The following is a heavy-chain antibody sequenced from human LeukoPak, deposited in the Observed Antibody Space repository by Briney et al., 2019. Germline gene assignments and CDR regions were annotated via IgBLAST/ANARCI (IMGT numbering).Heavy chain of an antibody. CDR2: IDSKSGAT. J-gene: IGHJ5*02. CDR3: ARHVGGVRRFDP. Sequence: ASVKVSCKASGYTFAHYYLHWVRQAPGQGLEWMGWIDSKSGATHYEQKFQGTVTMTRDTSITTVYLELSSLKFDDTALYYCARHVGGVRRFDPWGQGTLVTVSS. V-gene: IGHV1-2*02. D-gene: IGHD1-26*01. CDR1: GYTFAHYY.